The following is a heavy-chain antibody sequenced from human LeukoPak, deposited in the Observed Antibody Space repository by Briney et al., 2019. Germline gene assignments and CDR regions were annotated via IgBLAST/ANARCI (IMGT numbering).Heavy chain of an antibody. D-gene: IGHD3-10*02. CDR2: ITSSSSYI. V-gene: IGHV3-21*01. CDR1: GFTFSSYT. J-gene: IGHJ6*04. CDR3: AELGITMIGGV. Sequence: GGSLRLSCAASGFTFSSYTMNWVRQAPGKGLEWVSSITSSSSYIYYADSLKGRFTISRDNAKNSLYLQMNSLRAEDTAVYYCAELGITMIGGVWGKGTTVTISS.